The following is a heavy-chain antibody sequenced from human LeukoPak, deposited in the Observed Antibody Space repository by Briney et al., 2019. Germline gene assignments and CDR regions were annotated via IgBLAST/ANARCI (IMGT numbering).Heavy chain of an antibody. CDR3: ARNPPLLRNQYYFDY. V-gene: IGHV1-2*02. CDR1: GYTFTGYY. CDR2: INPNSGGT. J-gene: IGHJ4*02. Sequence: ASVKVSCKASGYTFTGYYMHWVRQAPGQGLEWMGWINPNSGGTNYAQRFQGRVTMTRDTSISTAYMELSRLRSDDTAVYYCARNPPLLRNQYYFDYWGQGTLVTVSS. D-gene: IGHD1-14*01.